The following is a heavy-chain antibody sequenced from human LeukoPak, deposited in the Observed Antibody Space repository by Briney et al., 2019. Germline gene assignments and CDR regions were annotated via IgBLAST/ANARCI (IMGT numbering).Heavy chain of an antibody. CDR1: GGTFSSYA. J-gene: IGHJ4*02. D-gene: IGHD3-10*01. V-gene: IGHV1-69*13. Sequence: ASVKVSCKASGGTFSSYAISWVRQAPGQGLEWMGGIIPIFGTANYAQKFQGRVTITADESTSTAYMELSSLRSEDTAVYYCASQYYYGSGSYYHFDYWGQGTLVTVSS. CDR3: ASQYYYGSGSYYHFDY. CDR2: IIPIFGTA.